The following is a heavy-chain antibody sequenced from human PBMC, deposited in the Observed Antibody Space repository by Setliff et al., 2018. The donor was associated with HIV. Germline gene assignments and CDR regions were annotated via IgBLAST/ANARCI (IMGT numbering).Heavy chain of an antibody. V-gene: IGHV4-59*04. CDR2: IYFSGTT. D-gene: IGHD6-25*01. CDR1: GGSISTYH. Sequence: PSETLSLTCSVSGGSISTYHWGWIRQPPGKGLEWIGYIYFSGTTYYNPPLKSRVTMSIDTSKNQFSLRLSSVTAADTAVYYCARWYTTGRGWFDPWGQGTLVTVSS. CDR3: ARWYTTGRGWFDP. J-gene: IGHJ5*02.